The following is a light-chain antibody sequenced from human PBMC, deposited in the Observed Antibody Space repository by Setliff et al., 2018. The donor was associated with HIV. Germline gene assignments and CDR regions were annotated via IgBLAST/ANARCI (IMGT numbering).Light chain of an antibody. CDR1: SSNIGSNT. V-gene: IGLV1-44*01. CDR3: AAWDDSLNGVV. J-gene: IGLJ2*01. CDR2: DNN. Sequence: QSVLTQPPSASGTPGQRVTISCSGSSSNIGSNTVNWYQQLPGTAPKLLMYDNNQRPSGVPDRFSGSKSGTSAYLAISGLQSEDEADYYCAAWDDSLNGVVFGGGTKVTVL.